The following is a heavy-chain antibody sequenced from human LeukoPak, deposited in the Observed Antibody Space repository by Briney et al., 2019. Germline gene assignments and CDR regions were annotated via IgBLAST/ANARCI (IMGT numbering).Heavy chain of an antibody. D-gene: IGHD5-12*01. CDR1: GGSISSSSYY. Sequence: PSETLSLTCTVSGGSISSSSYYWGWIRQPPGKGLEWIGTIYYSGSTYYNPSLKSRVTISVDTSKKQFSLKLSSVTAADTAVYYCARDGYAPHWGRGTLVTVSS. CDR3: ARDGYAPH. CDR2: IYYSGST. V-gene: IGHV4-39*07. J-gene: IGHJ4*02.